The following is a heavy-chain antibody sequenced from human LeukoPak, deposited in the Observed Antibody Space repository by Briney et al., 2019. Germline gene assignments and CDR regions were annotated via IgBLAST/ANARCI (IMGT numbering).Heavy chain of an antibody. CDR3: ARDSGQLLSLDY. J-gene: IGHJ4*02. D-gene: IGHD2-2*01. Sequence: SETLSLICAVYGGSFSGYYWSWIRQPPGKGLEWIGEINHSGSTTYNPSLKSRVTISVDTSKNQFSLKLRSVTAADTAVYYCARDSGQLLSLDYWGQGTLVTVSS. CDR1: GGSFSGYY. V-gene: IGHV4-34*01. CDR2: INHSGST.